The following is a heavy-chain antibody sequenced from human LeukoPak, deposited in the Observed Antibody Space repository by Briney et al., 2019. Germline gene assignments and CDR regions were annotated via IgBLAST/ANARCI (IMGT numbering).Heavy chain of an antibody. CDR3: ARDKYTYCSSTSCYPTY. D-gene: IGHD2-2*01. V-gene: IGHV1-18*01. Sequence: ASVKVSCKASGYTFTSYGISWVRQAPGQGLEWMGWISAYNGNTNYAQKLQGRVTMTTDTSTSTAYMELRSLRSDDTAVYYCARDKYTYCSSTSCYPTYWGQGTLVTVPS. J-gene: IGHJ4*02. CDR2: ISAYNGNT. CDR1: GYTFTSYG.